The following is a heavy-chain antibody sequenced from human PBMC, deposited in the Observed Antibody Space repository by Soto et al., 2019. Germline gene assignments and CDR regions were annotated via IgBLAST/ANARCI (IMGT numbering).Heavy chain of an antibody. V-gene: IGHV1-69*13. J-gene: IGHJ4*02. Sequence: SVKVSCKASGGTFSSYAISWVRQAPGQGLEWMGGIIPIFGTANYAQKFQGRVTITADESTSTAYMELSSLRSEDTAVYYCARDVHRGTHFDYWGQGTLVTVSS. CDR1: GGTFSSYA. CDR2: IIPIFGTA. CDR3: ARDVHRGTHFDY. D-gene: IGHD1-26*01.